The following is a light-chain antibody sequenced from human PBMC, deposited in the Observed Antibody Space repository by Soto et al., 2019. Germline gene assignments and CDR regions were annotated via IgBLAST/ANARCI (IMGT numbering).Light chain of an antibody. J-gene: IGKJ1*01. V-gene: IGKV1-39*01. Sequence: DIQVTQSPSSLSASVGDRVTITCRASQSIFNYLNWYQQKPGKAPKLLIYAASSLQSGVSSRFSGGGAWTDFTLTISSLQPEDFATYYCQQSYSSPWTFGLGTKVEIK. CDR2: AAS. CDR1: QSIFNY. CDR3: QQSYSSPWT.